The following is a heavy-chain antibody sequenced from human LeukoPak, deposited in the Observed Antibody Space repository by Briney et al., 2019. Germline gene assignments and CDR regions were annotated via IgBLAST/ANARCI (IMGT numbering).Heavy chain of an antibody. J-gene: IGHJ3*02. V-gene: IGHV1-18*01. Sequence: ASVKVSCKASGYTFTSYGISWVRQAPGQGLEWMGWISAYNGNTNYAQNLQGRVTTTTDTSTNTGYMELRSLRSDDTAVYYCARDSDNWNEFNAFDIWGQGTMVTVSS. D-gene: IGHD1-1*01. CDR2: ISAYNGNT. CDR3: ARDSDNWNEFNAFDI. CDR1: GYTFTSYG.